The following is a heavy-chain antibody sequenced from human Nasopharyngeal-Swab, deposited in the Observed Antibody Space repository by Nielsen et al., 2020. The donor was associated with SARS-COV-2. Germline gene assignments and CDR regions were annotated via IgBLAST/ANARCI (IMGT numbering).Heavy chain of an antibody. CDR3: ATARAYNYGPSFDY. D-gene: IGHD5-18*01. CDR1: GFTFSSYW. Sequence: GESLKISCAASGFTFSSYWMSWVRQAPGKGLEWVANIKQDGSEKYYVDSLKGRFTISRDNAKNSLSLQMSSLRVEDTAVYYCATARAYNYGPSFDYWGQGTLVTVSS. J-gene: IGHJ4*02. V-gene: IGHV3-7*03. CDR2: IKQDGSEK.